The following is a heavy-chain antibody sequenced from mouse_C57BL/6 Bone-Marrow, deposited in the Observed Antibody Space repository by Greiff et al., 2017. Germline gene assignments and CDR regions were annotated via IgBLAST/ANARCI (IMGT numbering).Heavy chain of an antibody. J-gene: IGHJ3*01. CDR2: IDPSDSYT. V-gene: IGHV1-59*01. CDR3: ARDTGRAWFAY. D-gene: IGHD3-2*02. Sequence: QVQLQQPGAKLVRPGTSVKLSCKASGYTFTSYWMHWVKQRPGQGLEWIGVIDPSDSYTNYHQKFKGKATLTVDTSSSTSYMQLSSLTAEDSAVYYCARDTGRAWFAYWGQGTLVTVSA. CDR1: GYTFTSYW.